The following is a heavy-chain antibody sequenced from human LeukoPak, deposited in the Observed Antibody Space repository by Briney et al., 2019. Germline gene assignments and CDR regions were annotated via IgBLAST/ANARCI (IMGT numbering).Heavy chain of an antibody. CDR3: AKQYMNSVSSTFDY. Sequence: SGGSLRLSCVASGFTFMSYGMSWVRQAPGKGLEWVSVINDSGGSTYYADSVKGRFTISRDNSKSTLFLQMDSLRAEDTAVYFCAKQYMNSVSSTFDYWGLGTLVTVSS. CDR2: INDSGGST. CDR1: GFTFMSYG. D-gene: IGHD2/OR15-2a*01. V-gene: IGHV3-23*01. J-gene: IGHJ4*02.